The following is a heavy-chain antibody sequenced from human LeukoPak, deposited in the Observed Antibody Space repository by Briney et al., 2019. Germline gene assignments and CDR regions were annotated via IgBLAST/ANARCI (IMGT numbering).Heavy chain of an antibody. Sequence: SETLSLTCTVSGGSISSSSYYWGWIRQPPGQGLEWIGSIYYSGSTYYNPSLKSRVTISVDTSKNQFSLKLSSVTAAETAVYYCARRKYSSSWYFDYWGQGTLVTVSS. V-gene: IGHV4-39*01. D-gene: IGHD6-13*01. CDR3: ARRKYSSSWYFDY. CDR2: IYYSGST. J-gene: IGHJ4*02. CDR1: GGSISSSSYY.